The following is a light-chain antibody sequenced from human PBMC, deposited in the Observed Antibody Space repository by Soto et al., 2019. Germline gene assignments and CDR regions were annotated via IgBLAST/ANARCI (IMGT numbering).Light chain of an antibody. Sequence: QSALTQPTSVSGSPGQSITISCTGTSSDVGGYNYVSWYQQHPGKAPKLMICDVSNRPSGVSNRFSGSKSGNTASPTISGLQAEDEADYYCSSYTSSSTYVVFGGGTKLTVL. CDR1: SSDVGGYNY. CDR2: DVS. CDR3: SSYTSSSTYVV. J-gene: IGLJ2*01. V-gene: IGLV2-14*01.